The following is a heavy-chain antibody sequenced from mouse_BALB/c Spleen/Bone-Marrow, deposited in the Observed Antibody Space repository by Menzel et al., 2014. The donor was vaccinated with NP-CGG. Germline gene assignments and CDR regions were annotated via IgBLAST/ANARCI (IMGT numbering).Heavy chain of an antibody. CDR2: IYPGSGNT. V-gene: IGHV1-77*01. CDR3: ARRGYFDY. J-gene: IGHJ2*01. CDR1: GYTFTDYY. Sequence: QVQLQQSGAELARPGAPVKLSCKASGYTFTDYYINWVKQRTGQGLEWIGEIYPGSGNTYYNEKFKGKATLTADKSSSTAYMQLSSLTSEDSAAYFCARRGYFDYWGQGTTLTVSS.